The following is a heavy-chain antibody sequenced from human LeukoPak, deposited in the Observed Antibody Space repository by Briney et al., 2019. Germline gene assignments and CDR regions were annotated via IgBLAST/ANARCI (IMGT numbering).Heavy chain of an antibody. J-gene: IGHJ3*02. Sequence: PSETLSLTCTVSGDSINNYYWSWIRQPPGKGLEWIGYISYSGSTNYNASLRSRVTISIDTSQNMFSLKLSSVTAADTAVYYCARDDTARDAFDISGEGATVTVSS. V-gene: IGHV4-59*01. CDR1: GDSINNYY. D-gene: IGHD3-22*01. CDR3: ARDDTARDAFDI. CDR2: ISYSGST.